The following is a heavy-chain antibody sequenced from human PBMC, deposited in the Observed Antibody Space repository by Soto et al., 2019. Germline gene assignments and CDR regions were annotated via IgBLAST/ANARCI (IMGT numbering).Heavy chain of an antibody. CDR2: ISAYNGNI. Sequence: QVQLVQSGAEVKKPGASVKVSCKASGYTFTNYGISWVRQAPGQRLEWMGWISAYNGNINYAQKLQGRVTMSADTSTSTGYMEPRSLRSDDTAMYYCASSSCGGNCYSSLPLDYYYSGMDVWGQGTTVTVSS. CDR3: ASSSCGGNCYSSLPLDYYYSGMDV. CDR1: GYTFTNYG. J-gene: IGHJ6*02. V-gene: IGHV1-18*01. D-gene: IGHD2-21*02.